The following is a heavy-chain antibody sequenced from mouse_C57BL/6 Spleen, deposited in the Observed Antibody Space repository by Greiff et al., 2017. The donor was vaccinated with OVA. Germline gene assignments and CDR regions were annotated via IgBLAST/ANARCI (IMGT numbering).Heavy chain of an antibody. CDR1: GYTFTSYD. V-gene: IGHV1-85*01. D-gene: IGHD2-2*01. CDR2: IYPRDGST. Sequence: QVQLQQSGPELVKPGASVKLSCKASGYTFTSYDINWVKQRPGQGLEWIGWIYPRDGSTKYNEKFKGKATLTVDTSSSTAYMELHSLTSEDSAVYFCASYGYGPWFAYWGQGTLVTVSA. CDR3: ASYGYGPWFAY. J-gene: IGHJ3*01.